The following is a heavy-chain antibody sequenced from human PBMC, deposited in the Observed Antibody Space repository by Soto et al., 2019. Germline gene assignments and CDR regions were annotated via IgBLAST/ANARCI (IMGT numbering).Heavy chain of an antibody. V-gene: IGHV3-30*18. Sequence: QGQLVESGGGVVQPGRSLRLSCAASGFTFSSYGMHWVRQAPGKGLEWVAVISYDGSNKYYADSVKGRFTISRDNSKNTLFLQMNSLRVEDTALYYFAKDGIWLLVNHQGSHGMDVWGQGTTVTVSS. J-gene: IGHJ6*02. CDR2: ISYDGSNK. CDR3: AKDGIWLLVNHQGSHGMDV. D-gene: IGHD3-9*01. CDR1: GFTFSSYG.